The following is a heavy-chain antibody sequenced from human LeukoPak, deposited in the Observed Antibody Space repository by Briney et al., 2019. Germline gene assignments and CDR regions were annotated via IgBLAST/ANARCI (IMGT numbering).Heavy chain of an antibody. CDR2: ISGSGGST. V-gene: IGHV3-23*01. Sequence: GGSLRLSCAVSGFTFSSYAMSWVRQAPGKGLEWVSAISGSGGSTHYADSVKGRFTISRDNSKNTLYLQMNSLRAEDTAVYYCAKDSWELRGGLSDYWGQGTLVTVSS. CDR3: AKDSWELRGGLSDY. J-gene: IGHJ4*02. D-gene: IGHD1-26*01. CDR1: GFTFSSYA.